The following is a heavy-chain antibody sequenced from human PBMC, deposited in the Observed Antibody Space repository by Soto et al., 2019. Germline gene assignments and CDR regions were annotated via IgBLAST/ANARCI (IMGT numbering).Heavy chain of an antibody. CDR3: ARDQGITTFGVYSMYYYGMDV. V-gene: IGHV1-3*01. CDR2: INAGNGNT. D-gene: IGHD3-3*01. CDR1: GYTFTSYA. Sequence: GASVKVSCKASGYTFTSYAMNWVRQAPGQRLEWMGWINAGNGNTKYSQKFQGRVTITRDTSASTAYMELSSLRSEDTAVYYCARDQGITTFGVYSMYYYGMDVWGPGTTVTVSS. J-gene: IGHJ6*02.